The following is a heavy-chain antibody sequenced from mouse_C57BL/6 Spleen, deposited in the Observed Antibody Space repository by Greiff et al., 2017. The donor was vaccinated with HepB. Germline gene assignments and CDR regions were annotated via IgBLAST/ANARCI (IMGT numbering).Heavy chain of an antibody. CDR1: GYTVRSYG. CDR3: AREDY. J-gene: IGHJ3*01. Sequence: VQLQQSGAELARPVSAVKLSCVASGYTVRSYGISWVKQRTGQGLEWIGEIYPRSGNTYYNEKFKGKATLTADKSSSTAYMELRSLTSEDSAVYFCAREDYWGQGTLVTVSA. V-gene: IGHV1-81*01. CDR2: IYPRSGNT.